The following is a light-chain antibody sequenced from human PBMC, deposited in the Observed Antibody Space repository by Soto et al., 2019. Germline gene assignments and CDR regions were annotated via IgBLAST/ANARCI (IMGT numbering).Light chain of an antibody. Sequence: EIVLTQSPVTLSLSPGERATLSCRASQSVTTFLAWYQQKPGQAPRLLIYDASKRAPGIPARFSGSGSGTDFTLTISSLEPEDFAVYYCQQRTNWPLTFGGGTKVEI. CDR2: DAS. V-gene: IGKV3-11*01. CDR3: QQRTNWPLT. J-gene: IGKJ4*01. CDR1: QSVTTF.